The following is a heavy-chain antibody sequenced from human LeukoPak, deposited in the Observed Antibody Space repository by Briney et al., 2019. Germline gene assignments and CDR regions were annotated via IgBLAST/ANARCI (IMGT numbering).Heavy chain of an antibody. CDR2: FDPEDGET. J-gene: IGHJ4*02. CDR3: ALYCSGGSCYSYFDY. CDR1: GYTLTELS. D-gene: IGHD2-15*01. V-gene: IGHV1-24*01. Sequence: ASVKVSCKVSGYTLTELSMHWVRQAPGKGLERMGGFDPEDGETIYAQRFQGRVTMTEDTSTDTAYMELSSLRSEDTAVYYYALYCSGGSCYSYFDYWGQGTLVTVSS.